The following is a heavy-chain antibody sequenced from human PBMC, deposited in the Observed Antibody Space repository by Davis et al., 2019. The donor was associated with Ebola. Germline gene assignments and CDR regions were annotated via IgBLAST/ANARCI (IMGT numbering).Heavy chain of an antibody. J-gene: IGHJ6*02. CDR3: TTGRLYGDYKWDYYGMDV. D-gene: IGHD4-17*01. Sequence: GESLKISCAASGFTFSNAWMSWVRQAPGKGLEWVGRIKSKTDGGTTDYAAPVKGRFTISRDDSKNTLYLQMNSLKTEDTAVYYCTTGRLYGDYKWDYYGMDVWGQGTTVTVSS. CDR2: IKSKTDGGTT. V-gene: IGHV3-15*01. CDR1: GFTFSNAW.